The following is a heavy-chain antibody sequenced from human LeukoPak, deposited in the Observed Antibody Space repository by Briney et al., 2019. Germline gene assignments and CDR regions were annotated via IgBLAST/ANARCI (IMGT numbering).Heavy chain of an antibody. CDR1: GFTFYNSR. J-gene: IGHJ4*02. CDR2: ISSAGTT. D-gene: IGHD6-13*01. Sequence: PGGSLRLSCAASGFTFYNSRLIWVRQAPGKGLEWVSIISSAGTTYYADSVKGRFTISRDNSKNTVYLQVNSLRDEDTAVYYCARDLEAANTYYFDYWGQGTMVTVSS. V-gene: IGHV3-66*01. CDR3: ARDLEAANTYYFDY.